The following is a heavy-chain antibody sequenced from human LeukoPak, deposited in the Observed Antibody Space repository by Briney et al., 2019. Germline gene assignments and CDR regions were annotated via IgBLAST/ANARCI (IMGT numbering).Heavy chain of an antibody. CDR3: ARASQVFFDS. Sequence: PGGSLRLSCAASGFTFSNYTMHWVRQAPGKGLEWVAVISYDGSNKHSADSVKGRFTISRDNSKNTLYLQMNSLRAEDTAAYYCARASQVFFDSWGQGTLVTVSS. CDR1: GFTFSNYT. J-gene: IGHJ4*02. V-gene: IGHV3-30*04. CDR2: ISYDGSNK.